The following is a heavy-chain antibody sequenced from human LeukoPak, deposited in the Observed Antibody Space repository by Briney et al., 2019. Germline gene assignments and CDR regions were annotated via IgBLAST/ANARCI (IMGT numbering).Heavy chain of an antibody. D-gene: IGHD2-15*01. CDR3: ARGSGDGLETLDY. CDR1: GFTFSSYS. CDR2: ISSSSSYI. Sequence: GGSLRLSCAASGFTFSSYSMNWVRQAPGKGLEWVSSISSSSSYIYYADSVKGRFTISRDNAKNSLYLQMNSLRAEDTAVYYCARGSGDGLETLDYWGQGTLVTVSS. V-gene: IGHV3-21*01. J-gene: IGHJ4*02.